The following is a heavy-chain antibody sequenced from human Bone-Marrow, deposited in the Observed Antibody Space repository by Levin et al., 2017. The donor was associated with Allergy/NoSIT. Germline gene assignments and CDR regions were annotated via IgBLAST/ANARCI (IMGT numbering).Heavy chain of an antibody. CDR2: INQDGTQK. J-gene: IGHJ5*02. CDR1: GFTFSDYW. Sequence: GGSLRLSCAASGFTFSDYWMTWVRQPPGKGLEWVANINQDGTQKYYADSVKGRFTISRDNAENSLFLQMNYLGTDDTAVYFCARDTTVGGEAWGQGTLVTVSS. V-gene: IGHV3-7*03. D-gene: IGHD4-11*01. CDR3: ARDTTVGGEA.